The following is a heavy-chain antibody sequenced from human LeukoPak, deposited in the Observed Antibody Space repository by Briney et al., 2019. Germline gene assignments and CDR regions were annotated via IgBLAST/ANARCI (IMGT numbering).Heavy chain of an antibody. J-gene: IGHJ5*02. CDR3: ARHGGPTPHSSGYYNWFDP. D-gene: IGHD3-22*01. V-gene: IGHV4-4*09. CDR2: SYTSGST. Sequence: SETLALTCTVSGGSKSSYYWSWIRQPPGKGLEWIGYSYTSGSTNYNPSLKSRVTISVDTSKNQFSLKLSSVTAAGTAVYYCARHGGPTPHSSGYYNWFDPWGRGTLVTVSS. CDR1: GGSKSSYY.